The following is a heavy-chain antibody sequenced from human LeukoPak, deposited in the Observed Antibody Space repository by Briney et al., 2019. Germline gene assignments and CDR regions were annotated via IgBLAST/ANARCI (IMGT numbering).Heavy chain of an antibody. CDR3: ARGVYDSTGYYQY. CDR1: GFTFSSYA. CDR2: ISTSGSTI. D-gene: IGHD3-22*01. Sequence: GGSLRLSCAASGFTFSSYAMSWVRQAPGKGLEWVSYISTSGSTIYYADSVKGRFTISRDNGKSSLYLQMNSLRAEDTAVYYCARGVYDSTGYYQYWGQGTLVTASS. V-gene: IGHV3-48*03. J-gene: IGHJ4*02.